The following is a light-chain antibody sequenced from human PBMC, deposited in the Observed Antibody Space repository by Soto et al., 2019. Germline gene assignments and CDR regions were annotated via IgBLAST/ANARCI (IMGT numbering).Light chain of an antibody. V-gene: IGKV3-15*01. Sequence: EIVMTHSPATLSVSPGERATLSCRASQSVTSSYLAWYQQKPGQAPRLLIYGASTRATGVPARFSGSGSGTEFTLTISSLQSEDFAVYYCQQYNNWPQTFGQGTKVDIK. J-gene: IGKJ1*01. CDR3: QQYNNWPQT. CDR2: GAS. CDR1: QSVTSSY.